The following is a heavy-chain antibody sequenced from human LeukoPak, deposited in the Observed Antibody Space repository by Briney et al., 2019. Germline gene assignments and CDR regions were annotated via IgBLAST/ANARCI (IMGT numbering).Heavy chain of an antibody. Sequence: GGSLRLSCDASGFTVNSYAMNWVRQAPGKGLEWISVISASGDNTYYADSVKGRFTISRDDSKNTVYLQMNSLRADDTAVYHCAKGGRRHYGDYVAFWGQGTLVTVSS. J-gene: IGHJ4*02. D-gene: IGHD4-17*01. CDR2: ISASGDNT. V-gene: IGHV3-23*01. CDR1: GFTVNSYA. CDR3: AKGGRRHYGDYVAF.